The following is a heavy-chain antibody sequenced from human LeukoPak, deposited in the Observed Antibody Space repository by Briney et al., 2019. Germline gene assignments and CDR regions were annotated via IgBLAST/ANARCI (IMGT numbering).Heavy chain of an antibody. V-gene: IGHV3-9*01. D-gene: IGHD1-14*01. CDR3: ARDFNRNANDAFDI. CDR1: GFTFGDYA. Sequence: GGSLRLSCTASGFTFGDYAMYWVRQAPGKGLEWVSGISWNSRSIAYADSVKGRFTISRDNAKNSLYLQMNSLRAEDTAVYYCARDFNRNANDAFDIWGQGTMVTVSS. J-gene: IGHJ3*02. CDR2: ISWNSRSI.